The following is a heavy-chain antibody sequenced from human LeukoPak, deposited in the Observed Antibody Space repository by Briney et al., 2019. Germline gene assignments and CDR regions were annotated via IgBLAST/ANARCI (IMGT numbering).Heavy chain of an antibody. Sequence: SVKVSCKASGGTFSSYAISWVRQAPGQGLEWMGGIIPIFGTANYAQKFQGRVTITADESTSTAYMELSSLRSEDTAVYCCASPAPAAMDYYYYYMDVWGKGTTVTVSS. CDR1: GGTFSSYA. D-gene: IGHD2-2*01. V-gene: IGHV1-69*13. CDR3: ASPAPAAMDYYYYYMDV. CDR2: IIPIFGTA. J-gene: IGHJ6*03.